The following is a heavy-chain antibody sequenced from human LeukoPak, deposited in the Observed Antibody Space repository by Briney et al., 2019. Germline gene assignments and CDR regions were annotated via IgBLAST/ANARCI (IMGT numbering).Heavy chain of an antibody. CDR2: INPSGGST. V-gene: IGHV1-46*01. CDR3: ARVATITYGDPRMNWFDP. CDR1: GYTFTRYY. D-gene: IGHD4-17*01. J-gene: IGHJ5*02. Sequence: GASVTVSCKASGYTFTRYYIHWVRQAPGQGLEWMGIINPSGGSTTYAQKFQGRVTMTRDTSISTAYMELSRLTSDDTAVYYCARVATITYGDPRMNWFDPWGQGTLVTVSS.